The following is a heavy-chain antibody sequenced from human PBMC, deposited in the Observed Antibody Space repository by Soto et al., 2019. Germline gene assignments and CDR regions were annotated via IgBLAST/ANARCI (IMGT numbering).Heavy chain of an antibody. Sequence: QVQLVQSGAEVGKPGASVTFSCKASGYTFTTHAIHWVRQAPGQGLEWMGWINVGNGNTKYSQKFQDRVAITRDTSASTAYMELSSLRSEDTAVYYCARRVVRHFENWGQGPLVTVHS. D-gene: IGHD2-15*01. CDR1: GYTFTTHA. V-gene: IGHV1-3*01. J-gene: IGHJ4*02. CDR3: ARRVVRHFEN. CDR2: INVGNGNT.